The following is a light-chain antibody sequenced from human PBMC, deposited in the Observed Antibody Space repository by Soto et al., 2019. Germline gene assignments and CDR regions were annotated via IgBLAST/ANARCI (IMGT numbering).Light chain of an antibody. Sequence: DIQMTQSPSTLSASVGDRVTITCRASQSINNWLAWYQQKPGKAPNLLISASSDLQSGVPSRFSDSGSGTEFTLTISSLQPDDFATYYCQQYSDYSPRTFAQGTKVEIK. J-gene: IGKJ1*01. V-gene: IGKV1-5*01. CDR1: QSINNW. CDR2: ASS. CDR3: QQYSDYSPRT.